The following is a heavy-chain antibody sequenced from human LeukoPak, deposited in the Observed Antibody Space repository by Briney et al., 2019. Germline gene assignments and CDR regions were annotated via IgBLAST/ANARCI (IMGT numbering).Heavy chain of an antibody. CDR3: AREHYDSSGYYSKFDY. J-gene: IGHJ4*02. Sequence: GGSLRLSCAASGFTFDDYGMSWVRQAPGKGLELVSGINWNGGSTGYADSVKGRFTISRDNAKNSLYLQMNGLRAEDTALYYCAREHYDSSGYYSKFDYWGQGTLVTVSS. D-gene: IGHD3-22*01. V-gene: IGHV3-20*04. CDR1: GFTFDDYG. CDR2: INWNGGST.